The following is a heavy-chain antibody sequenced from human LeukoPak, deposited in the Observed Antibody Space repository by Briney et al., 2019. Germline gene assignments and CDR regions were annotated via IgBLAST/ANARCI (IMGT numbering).Heavy chain of an antibody. D-gene: IGHD1/OR15-1a*01. J-gene: IGHJ4*02. CDR3: AKEGTASKPSDLDY. CDR2: IRYDGTNK. Sequence: PGGSLRLSCAASGFIFSDYGMHWVRQAPGKGLEWVTFIRYDGTNKYYADSVKGRFTISKDNSRSTLYLQMNSLSSEDTAVYYCAKEGTASKPSDLDYWGQGTLVTVSS. CDR1: GFIFSDYG. V-gene: IGHV3-30*02.